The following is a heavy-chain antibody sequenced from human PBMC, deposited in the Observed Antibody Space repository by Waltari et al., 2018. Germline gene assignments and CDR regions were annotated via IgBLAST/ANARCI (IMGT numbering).Heavy chain of an antibody. CDR3: ARNHDYGDPSHDY. CDR2: INPNSVGT. J-gene: IGHJ4*02. V-gene: IGHV1-2*02. Sequence: QVQLVQSGAEVKKPGASVKVSCKASGYTFTGYYMHWVRQAPGQGLEWMGWINPNSVGTNYAQKFQGRVTMTRDTSIITAYMELSRLRSDDTAVYYCARNHDYGDPSHDYWGQGTLVTVSS. CDR1: GYTFTGYY. D-gene: IGHD4-17*01.